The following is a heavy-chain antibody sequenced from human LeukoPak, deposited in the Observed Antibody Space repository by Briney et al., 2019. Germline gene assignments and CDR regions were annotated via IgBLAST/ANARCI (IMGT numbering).Heavy chain of an antibody. J-gene: IGHJ3*02. CDR1: GGSISSDGFS. V-gene: IGHV4-30-2*01. Sequence: SQTLSLTCAVSGGSISSDGFSWSWIRQPSGKGLEWIGYIYHSGGSYYNPSLKSRVTISLDRSKNQFSLKLSPMTAADTAVYYCARETWGFGTFDIWGQGTMVTVSS. CDR3: ARETWGFGTFDI. CDR2: IYHSGGS. D-gene: IGHD7-27*01.